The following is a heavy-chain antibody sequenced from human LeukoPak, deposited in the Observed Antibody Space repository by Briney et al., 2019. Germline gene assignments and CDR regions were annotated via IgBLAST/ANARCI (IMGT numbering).Heavy chain of an antibody. V-gene: IGHV3-20*04. CDR3: ARDLGQYYDTSDNWFDP. Sequence: RSGGSLRLSCAASGFTFDDYGMSWVRQAPGKGLEWVSGINWNGGSTGYADSVKGRFTISRDNAKNSLYLQMNSLRAEDTAVYYCARDLGQYYDTSDNWFDPWGQGTLVTVSS. J-gene: IGHJ5*02. CDR2: INWNGGST. CDR1: GFTFDDYG. D-gene: IGHD3-22*01.